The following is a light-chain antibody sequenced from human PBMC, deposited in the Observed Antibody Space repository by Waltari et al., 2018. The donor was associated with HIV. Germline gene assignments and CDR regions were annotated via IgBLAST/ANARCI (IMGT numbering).Light chain of an antibody. J-gene: IGLJ3*02. CDR1: SSDVGGYKY. CDR3: CSYAGSYTWV. Sequence: QSALTQSRSVSGSPGRSVTISCTGTSSDVGGYKYVSWYQQHPGKVPKLMIYDVNKRPSGVPDRFSGSKSANTASLTISGLQAEDEADYYCCSYAGSYTWVFGGGTKLTVL. V-gene: IGLV2-11*01. CDR2: DVN.